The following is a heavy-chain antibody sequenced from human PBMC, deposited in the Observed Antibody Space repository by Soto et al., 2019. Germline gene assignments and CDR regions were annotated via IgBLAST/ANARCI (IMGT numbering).Heavy chain of an antibody. D-gene: IGHD2-2*01. CDR3: CRVPDY. CDR1: GGSISSGGYS. J-gene: IGHJ4*02. V-gene: IGHV4-30-2*01. Sequence: QLQLQESGSGLVKPSQTLSLTCAVSGGSISSGGYSWSWIRQPPGKGLEWIGYIYHSGSTYYNPSLQRRVTITGSRAQDQVSLKPESVAGPGPAGDFWCRVPDYWGQGTLVTVSS. CDR2: IYHSGST.